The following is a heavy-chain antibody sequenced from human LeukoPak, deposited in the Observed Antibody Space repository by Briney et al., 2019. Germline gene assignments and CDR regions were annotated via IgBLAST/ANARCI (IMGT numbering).Heavy chain of an antibody. CDR3: AAYSGSRIRSYWYFDL. CDR2: IYHSGST. Sequence: SETLSLTCTVSGYSISSDYYWGWIRRPPGKGLEWIGSIYHSGSTHYNPSLKSRVTISVDTSKNQFSLKLSSVTAADTAVYYCAAYSGSRIRSYWYFDLWGRGTLVTVSS. J-gene: IGHJ2*01. D-gene: IGHD1-26*01. CDR1: GYSISSDYY. V-gene: IGHV4-38-2*02.